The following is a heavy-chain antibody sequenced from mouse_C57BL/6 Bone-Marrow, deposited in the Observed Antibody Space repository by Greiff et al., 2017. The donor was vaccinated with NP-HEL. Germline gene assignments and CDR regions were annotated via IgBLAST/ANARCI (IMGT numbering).Heavy chain of an antibody. CDR2: IYPRSGNT. J-gene: IGHJ2*01. CDR1: GYTFTSYG. V-gene: IGHV1-81*01. CDR3: ARSEIITTVVADFDY. Sequence: QVQLQQSGAELARPGASVKLSCKASGYTFTSYGISWVKQRTGQGLEWIGEIYPRSGNTYYNEKFKGKATLTADKSSSTAYMELRSLTSEDSAVYFCARSEIITTVVADFDYWGQGTTLTVSS. D-gene: IGHD1-1*01.